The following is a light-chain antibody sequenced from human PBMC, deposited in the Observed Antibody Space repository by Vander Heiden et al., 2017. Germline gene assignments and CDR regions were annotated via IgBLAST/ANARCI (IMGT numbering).Light chain of an antibody. CDR1: QSIGTS. Sequence: DRQMTQSPSSLSASGGDRVTITCRASQSIGTSLIRYHHKPGTAPKVLLSGSSSLQSRVPSRFSGSGHETDFTLTIGGLQPEDVGPYYCQESHSLPRTFSHGTKLNLK. V-gene: IGKV1-39*01. J-gene: IGKJ3*01. CDR3: QESHSLPRT. CDR2: GSS.